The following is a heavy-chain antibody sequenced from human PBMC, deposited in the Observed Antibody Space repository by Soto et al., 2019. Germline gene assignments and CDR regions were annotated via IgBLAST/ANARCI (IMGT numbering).Heavy chain of an antibody. Sequence: PSETLSLTCAVYGGSFSGYYWSWIRQPPGKGLEWIGEINHSGSTNYNPSLKSRVTISVDTSKNQFSLKLSSVTAADTAVYYCGSTARGLKYYYYYYYMDVWGKGTTVTVSS. D-gene: IGHD3-10*01. CDR2: INHSGST. CDR3: GSTARGLKYYYYYYYMDV. V-gene: IGHV4-34*01. J-gene: IGHJ6*03. CDR1: GGSFSGYY.